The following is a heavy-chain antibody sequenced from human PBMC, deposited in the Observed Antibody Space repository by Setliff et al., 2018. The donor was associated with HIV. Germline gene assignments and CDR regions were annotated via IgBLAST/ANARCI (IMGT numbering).Heavy chain of an antibody. D-gene: IGHD3-10*01. J-gene: IGHJ4*02. V-gene: IGHV4-59*08. CDR1: GGPISRYY. CDR2: IFYRGST. CDR3: ARNTRAGDFDY. Sequence: KPSETLSLTCTVSGGPISRYYWSWIRQPPGKGLEWIAYIFYRGSTNYNPSLKSRVTISVDSSKNQVSLTVTSVTAADTAVYYCARNTRAGDFDYWGQGTLVTVSS.